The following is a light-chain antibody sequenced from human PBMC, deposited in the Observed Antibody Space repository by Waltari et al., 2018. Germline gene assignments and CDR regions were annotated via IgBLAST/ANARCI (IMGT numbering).Light chain of an antibody. CDR1: SANIGSKT. CDR2: SYN. Sequence: QSVLTQPPSASGTPGQRATIPCSGSSANIGSKTVNWYQHLPGTAPKPPLYSYNQRPSGVPDRFSGSKSGTSASLAISGLQSEDEADYYCAAWDDSLNEVFGGGTKLTVL. J-gene: IGLJ3*02. CDR3: AAWDDSLNEV. V-gene: IGLV1-44*01.